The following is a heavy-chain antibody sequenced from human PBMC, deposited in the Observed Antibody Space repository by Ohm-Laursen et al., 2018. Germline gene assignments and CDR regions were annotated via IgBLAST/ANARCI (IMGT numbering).Heavy chain of an antibody. J-gene: IGHJ5*02. V-gene: IGHV1-8*01. Sequence: ESSVKVSCKASGYTFTNYDINWVRQATGQGLEWMGWMNPNSGNTGYAQKFQGRVTMTRNTSISTAYMELSSLRSEDTAVYYCVGGGSYIGFDPWGQGTLVTVSS. CDR3: VGGGSYIGFDP. CDR1: GYTFTNYD. CDR2: MNPNSGNT. D-gene: IGHD1-26*01.